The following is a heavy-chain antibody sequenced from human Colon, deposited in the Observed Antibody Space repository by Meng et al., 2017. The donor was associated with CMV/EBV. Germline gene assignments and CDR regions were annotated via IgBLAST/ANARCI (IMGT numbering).Heavy chain of an antibody. J-gene: IGHJ4*02. V-gene: IGHV1-2*02. CDR1: GYTFTGYY. CDR2: INPNSGGT. CDR3: AREYCRSTSCYFYSDY. D-gene: IGHD2-2*01. Sequence: ASVKVSCKASGYTFTGYYMHWVRQAPGQGLEWMGWINPNSGGTNYAQKFQGRVTMTRDTSISTAYMALSRLRSDDTAVYYCAREYCRSTSCYFYSDYWGQGTLVTVSS.